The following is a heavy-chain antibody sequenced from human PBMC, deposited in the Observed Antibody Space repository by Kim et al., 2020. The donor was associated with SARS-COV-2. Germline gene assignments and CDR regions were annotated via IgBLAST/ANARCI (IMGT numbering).Heavy chain of an antibody. J-gene: IGHJ4*02. CDR2: ISAYNGNT. CDR3: ARDQGPGEYLVVIPFDY. CDR1: GYTFTSYG. Sequence: ASVKVSCKASGYTFTSYGISWVRQAPGQGLEWMGWISAYNGNTNYAQKLQGRVTMTTDTSTSTAYMELRSLRSDDTAVYYCARDQGPGEYLVVIPFDYWGQGTLVTVSS. V-gene: IGHV1-18*01. D-gene: IGHD3-22*01.